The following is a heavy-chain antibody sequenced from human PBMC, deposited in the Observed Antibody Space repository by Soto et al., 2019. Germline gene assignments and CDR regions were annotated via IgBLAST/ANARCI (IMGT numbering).Heavy chain of an antibody. V-gene: IGHV1-18*01. D-gene: IGHD6-19*01. Sequence: GASVKVSCKASGYTFTRYGISWVRQSPGQGLEWMGWISAYNGNTTYAQKLQGRVTMTTDTSTSTAYMELRSLRSDDTAVYYCARDPAGIAVAGDLYYYYGIDVCGQGTKVTVS. J-gene: IGHJ6*02. CDR1: GYTFTRYG. CDR3: ARDPAGIAVAGDLYYYYGIDV. CDR2: ISAYNGNT.